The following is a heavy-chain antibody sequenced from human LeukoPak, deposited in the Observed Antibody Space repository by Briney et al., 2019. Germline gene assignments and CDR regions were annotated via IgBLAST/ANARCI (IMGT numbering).Heavy chain of an antibody. Sequence: SETLSLTCAVYGGSFSGYYWSWIRQPPGKGLEWIGEINHSGSTNYNPSLKSRVIISVDTSKNQFSLKLSSVTAADTAVYYCARGQEDIVVVVAAHNSYYFDYWGQGTLVTVSS. CDR3: ARGQEDIVVVVAAHNSYYFDY. CDR1: GGSFSGYY. CDR2: INHSGST. V-gene: IGHV4-34*01. D-gene: IGHD2-15*01. J-gene: IGHJ4*02.